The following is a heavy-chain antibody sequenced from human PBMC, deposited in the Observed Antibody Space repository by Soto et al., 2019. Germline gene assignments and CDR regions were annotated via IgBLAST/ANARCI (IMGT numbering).Heavy chain of an antibody. Sequence: QITLKESGPTLVKPTQTLTLTCTFSGFSFSSSVVGVGWIRQPPGKALEWLAVIYWDDDKRYSPSLKNRLTITKDTSKNQVVLTMNKMDPVDTATYYCTHSRNGYNYADYWGQGTVVTVSS. CDR3: THSRNGYNYADY. V-gene: IGHV2-5*02. CDR1: GFSFSSSVVG. J-gene: IGHJ4*02. CDR2: IYWDDDK. D-gene: IGHD5-12*01.